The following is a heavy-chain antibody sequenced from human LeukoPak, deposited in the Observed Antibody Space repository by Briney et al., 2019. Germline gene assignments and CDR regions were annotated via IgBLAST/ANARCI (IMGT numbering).Heavy chain of an antibody. CDR3: ARLNGNHFDY. CDR1: GFTFSRYW. V-gene: IGHV3-7*04. Sequence: GSLRLSCAASGFTFSRYWMSWVRQAPGKGLEWVANIKQDGMGKYFVDSVEGRFTISRDNAKNSLYLQMNSLRDEDTAVYYCARLNGNHFDYWGQGTLVTVSS. J-gene: IGHJ4*02. D-gene: IGHD1-14*01. CDR2: IKQDGMGK.